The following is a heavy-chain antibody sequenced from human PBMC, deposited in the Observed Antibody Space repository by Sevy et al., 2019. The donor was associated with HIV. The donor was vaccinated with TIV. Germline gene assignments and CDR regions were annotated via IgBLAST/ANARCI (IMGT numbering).Heavy chain of an antibody. J-gene: IGHJ6*02. CDR3: ARGCGSPDAVVVPAAILDYYYGMDV. CDR1: GGSFSGYY. Sequence: SETLSLTCAVYGGSFSGYYWSWIRQPPGKGLEWIGEINHSGSTNYNPSLKSRVTISVDTSKNQFSLKLGSVTAADTAVYYCARGCGSPDAVVVPAAILDYYYGMDVWGQGTTVTVSS. CDR2: INHSGST. D-gene: IGHD2-2*01. V-gene: IGHV4-34*01.